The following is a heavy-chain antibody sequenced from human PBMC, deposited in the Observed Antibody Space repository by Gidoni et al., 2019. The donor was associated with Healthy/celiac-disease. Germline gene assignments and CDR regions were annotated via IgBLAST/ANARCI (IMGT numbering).Heavy chain of an antibody. Sequence: QVQLQQWGAGLLKPSEPLSLTCAVYGGSFSGYYWTWIRPPPGKWLACIGEMNHSGSTNYNPALKSRVTISVDTSKIQFSLKLSSVTAADTAVYYCARVMTMVRGVITWKWTGYFDYWGQGTLVTVSS. D-gene: IGHD3-10*01. V-gene: IGHV4-34*01. CDR1: GGSFSGYY. J-gene: IGHJ4*02. CDR3: ARVMTMVRGVITWKWTGYFDY. CDR2: MNHSGST.